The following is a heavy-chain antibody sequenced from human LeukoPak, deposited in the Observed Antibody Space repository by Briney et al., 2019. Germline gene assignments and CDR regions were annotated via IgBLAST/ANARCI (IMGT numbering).Heavy chain of an antibody. D-gene: IGHD3-3*01. V-gene: IGHV1-8*03. CDR2: MNPNSGNT. J-gene: IGHJ4*02. Sequence: ASVKVSCKASGYTFTSYDINWVRQATGQGLEWMGWMNPNSGNTGYAQKFQGRVTITRNTSISTAYMDLARLRSDDTAVYYCARGPDVSGYYPFDFWGQGTLVTVSS. CDR1: GYTFTSYD. CDR3: ARGPDVSGYYPFDF.